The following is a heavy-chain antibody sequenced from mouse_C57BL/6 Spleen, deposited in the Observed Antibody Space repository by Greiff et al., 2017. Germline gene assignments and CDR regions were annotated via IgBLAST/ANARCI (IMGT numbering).Heavy chain of an antibody. CDR1: GYTFTSYW. V-gene: IGHV1-61*01. CDR3: ARRTVVADY. J-gene: IGHJ2*01. Sequence: QVQLQQPGAELVRPGSSVKLSCKASGYTFTSYWMDWVKQRPGQGLEWIGNIYPSDSETHYNQKFKDKATLTVDKASSTAYMQLSSLTSEDSAVXYCARRTVVADYWGQGTTLTVSS. D-gene: IGHD1-1*01. CDR2: IYPSDSET.